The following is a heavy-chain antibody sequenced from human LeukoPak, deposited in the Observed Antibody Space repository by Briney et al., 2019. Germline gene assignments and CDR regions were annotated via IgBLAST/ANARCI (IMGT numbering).Heavy chain of an antibody. CDR2: IYYSGST. CDR3: ARVSGDNNYFDY. Sequence: SETLSLTCAVYGGSFSGYYWSWIRQHPEKGLECIGYIYYSGSTYYNPSLKSRVTISVDTSQNQFSLRLRSVTAADTAVYYCARVSGDNNYFDYWGQGTLVTVSS. J-gene: IGHJ4*02. D-gene: IGHD4-17*01. V-gene: IGHV4-31*11. CDR1: GGSFSGYY.